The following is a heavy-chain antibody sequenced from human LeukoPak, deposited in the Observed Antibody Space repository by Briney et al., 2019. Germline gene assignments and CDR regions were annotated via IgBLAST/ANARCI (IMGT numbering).Heavy chain of an antibody. D-gene: IGHD5-12*01. Sequence: TSVTVSCKASGYTFTGYYMHWVRQAPGQGLEWMGWINPNSGGTNYAQKFQGRVTMTRDTSISTAYMELSRLRSDDTAVYYCARASKGGYDLVDYFDYWGQGTLVTVSS. CDR1: GYTFTGYY. CDR2: INPNSGGT. CDR3: ARASKGGYDLVDYFDY. J-gene: IGHJ4*02. V-gene: IGHV1-2*02.